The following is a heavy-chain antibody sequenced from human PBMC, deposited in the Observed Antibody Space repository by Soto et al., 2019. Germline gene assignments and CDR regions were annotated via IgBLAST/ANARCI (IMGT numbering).Heavy chain of an antibody. V-gene: IGHV4-34*01. D-gene: IGHD6-6*01. CDR2: INHSGST. CDR1: GGSFSGYY. J-gene: IGHJ5*02. Sequence: QVQLQQWGAGLLKPSETLSLTCAVYGGSFSGYYWSWIRQPPGKGLAWIGEINHSGSTNYNPSLKSRATISVDPSTHQFSLKLSSVTAADTAVYYCARARAARVTWFDPWGQGTLVTVSS. CDR3: ARARAARVTWFDP.